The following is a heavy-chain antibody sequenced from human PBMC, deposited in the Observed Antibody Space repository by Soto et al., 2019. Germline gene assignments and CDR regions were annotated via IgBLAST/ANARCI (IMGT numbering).Heavy chain of an antibody. CDR1: GYTFTSYY. CDR2: INPSGGST. V-gene: IGHV1-46*01. D-gene: IGHD6-13*01. Sequence: ASAKVSCKASGYTFTSYYMHWVRQAPGQGLEWMGIINPSGGSTSYAQKFQGRVNMTRDTSTSTVYMELSSLRSEDTAVYYCAREEQQLNYYYYGMDVWGQGTTVTVSS. J-gene: IGHJ6*02. CDR3: AREEQQLNYYYYGMDV.